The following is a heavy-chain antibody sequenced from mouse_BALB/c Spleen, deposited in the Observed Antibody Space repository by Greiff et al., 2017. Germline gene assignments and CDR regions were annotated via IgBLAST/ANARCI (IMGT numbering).Heavy chain of an antibody. V-gene: IGHV10-1*02. CDR2: IRSKSNNYAT. J-gene: IGHJ3*01. CDR1: GFTFNTYA. D-gene: IGHD2-14*01. Sequence: EVQLVESGGGLVQPKGSLKLSCAASGFTFNTYAMNWVRQAPGKGLEWVARIRSKSNNYATYYADSVKDRFTISRDDSQSMLYLQMNNLKTEDTAMYYCVRRDYRYDWFAYWGQGTLVTVSA. CDR3: VRRDYRYDWFAY.